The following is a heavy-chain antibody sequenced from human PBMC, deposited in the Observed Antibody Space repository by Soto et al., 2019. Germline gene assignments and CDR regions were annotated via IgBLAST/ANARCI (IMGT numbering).Heavy chain of an antibody. J-gene: IGHJ5*02. V-gene: IGHV1-69*13. CDR3: ARGRITGTLAPNWFDP. D-gene: IGHD1-7*01. CDR2: IIPIFGTA. Sequence: GASVKVSCKAPGGTFSSYAISWVRQAPGQGLEWMGGIIPIFGTANYAQKFQGRVTITADESTSTAYMELSSLRSEDTAVYYCARGRITGTLAPNWFDPWGQGTLVTVSS. CDR1: GGTFSSYA.